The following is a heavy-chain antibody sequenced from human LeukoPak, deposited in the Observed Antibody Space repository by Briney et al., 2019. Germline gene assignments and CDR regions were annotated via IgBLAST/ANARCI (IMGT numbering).Heavy chain of an antibody. CDR3: AGDSSEEALLDY. J-gene: IGHJ4*02. CDR2: IYTSGST. V-gene: IGHV4-4*07. D-gene: IGHD3-22*01. CDR1: GGSISSYC. Sequence: SEALSLTGTVSGGSISSYCWSWIRQPAGKGLEWIGRIYTSGSTNYNPSLKSRVTMSVDTSKNQFSLKLSSVTAADTAVYYCAGDSSEEALLDYWGQGTLVTVSS.